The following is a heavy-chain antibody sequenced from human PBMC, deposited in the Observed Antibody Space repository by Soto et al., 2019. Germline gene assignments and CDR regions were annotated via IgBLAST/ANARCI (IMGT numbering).Heavy chain of an antibody. Sequence: EVQLLESGGGLVRPGGSLRLSCAPSGFTFYNYAMNWVRQAPGKGLEWVSTISGGGDGTYYADSVKGRFTISRDNSRNTVYLQMISLRAEDTAVYYCAKKGLGSLATYCTTGDCHYAFDVWGQGTLVTVSS. D-gene: IGHD2-8*01. CDR3: AKKGLGSLATYCTTGDCHYAFDV. J-gene: IGHJ3*01. CDR2: ISGGGDGT. V-gene: IGHV3-23*01. CDR1: GFTFYNYA.